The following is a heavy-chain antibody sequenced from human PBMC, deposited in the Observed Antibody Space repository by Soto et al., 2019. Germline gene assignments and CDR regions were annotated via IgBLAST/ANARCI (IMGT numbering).Heavy chain of an antibody. CDR3: ARGRVRSLLTASLAASAKGWWLDP. Sequence: QVQLQQWGAGLLKPSETLSLTCAVYGGSFSGYYWRWIRQPPGKVLEWIGEINHSGSTNYNPSLKSRVTISVYTYKHQFSLKLSSVTAAYTAVYYCARGRVRSLLTASLAASAKGWWLDPWGKGSLLTVSS. V-gene: IGHV4-34*01. J-gene: IGHJ5*02. CDR2: INHSGST. D-gene: IGHD6-13*01. CDR1: GGSFSGYY.